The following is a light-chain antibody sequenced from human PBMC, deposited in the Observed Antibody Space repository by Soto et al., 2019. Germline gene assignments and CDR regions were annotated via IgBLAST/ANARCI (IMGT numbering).Light chain of an antibody. CDR1: QRIATSY. CDR2: GAS. J-gene: IGKJ5*01. CDR3: QEYNNWPSIT. V-gene: IGKV3D-15*01. Sequence: EMVLTQSPGTLSLSPGERATLSCRASQRIATSYLGWYQQKPGQAPRLLIYGASTRATGITATFSGSGSGTDFILIITSLQSEDFAVYYCQEYNNWPSITFGQGTRLEIK.